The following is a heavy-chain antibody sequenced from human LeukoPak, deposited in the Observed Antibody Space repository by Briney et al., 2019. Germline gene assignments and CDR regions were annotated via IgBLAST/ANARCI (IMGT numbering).Heavy chain of an antibody. Sequence: ASVKVSCKASGYTFTSYYMDWVRQAPGQGLEWMGVISPSGGSTIYAQKFQGRVTMTRDMSTSTVYMELSSLKSEDTAVYYCARGRHYYDSSIIDIGHCGQGALVTVSS. J-gene: IGHJ5*02. CDR2: ISPSGGST. V-gene: IGHV1-46*01. D-gene: IGHD3-22*01. CDR3: ARGRHYYDSSIIDIGH. CDR1: GYTFTSYY.